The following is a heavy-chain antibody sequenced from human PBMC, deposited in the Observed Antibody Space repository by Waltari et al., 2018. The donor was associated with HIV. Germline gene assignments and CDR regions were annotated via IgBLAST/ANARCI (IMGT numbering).Heavy chain of an antibody. CDR1: GLNFSSAS. J-gene: IGHJ6*02. V-gene: IGHV3-21*01. CDR2: ISSSSSYI. D-gene: IGHD3-16*01. CDR3: ARDFWGGYYYGMDV. Sequence: EVPLAESGGGLVTPGGSLRLSCAASGLNFSSASMNGVRQAPGKGLEWVTSISSSSSYIYYADSVKGRFTISRDNAKNSLYLQMNSLRAEDTAVYYCARDFWGGYYYGMDVWGQGTTVTVSS.